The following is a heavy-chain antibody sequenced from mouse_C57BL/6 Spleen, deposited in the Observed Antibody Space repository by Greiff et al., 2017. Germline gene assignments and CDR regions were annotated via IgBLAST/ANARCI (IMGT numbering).Heavy chain of an antibody. J-gene: IGHJ4*01. V-gene: IGHV1-64*01. CDR1: GYTFTSSW. Sequence: QVQLQQPGAELVKPGASVKLSCKASGYTFTSSWMHWVKQRPGQGLEWIGMIHPNSGSTNYNEKFKSKATLTVDKSSSTAYMQLSSLTSEDSAVYDCARWLLRGYAMDYWGQGTSVTVSS. CDR3: ARWLLRGYAMDY. CDR2: IHPNSGST. D-gene: IGHD2-3*01.